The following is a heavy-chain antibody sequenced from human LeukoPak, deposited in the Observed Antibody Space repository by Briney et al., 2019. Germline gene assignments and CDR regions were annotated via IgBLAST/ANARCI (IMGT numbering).Heavy chain of an antibody. CDR3: ARDQYSSSWYGSDY. J-gene: IGHJ4*02. CDR2: INLNTGGI. Sequence: ASVKVSCKASGYTFTDYYMHWVRQAPGQGLEWLGWINLNTGGINYAPKFQDRATMTRDTSISTAHMELSRLRSDDTAVYYCARDQYSSSWYGSDYWGQGTLVTVSS. D-gene: IGHD6-13*01. CDR1: GYTFTDYY. V-gene: IGHV1-2*02.